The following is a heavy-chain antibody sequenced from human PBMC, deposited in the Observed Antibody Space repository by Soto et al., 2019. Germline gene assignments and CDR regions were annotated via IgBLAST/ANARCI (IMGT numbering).Heavy chain of an antibody. CDR3: ARRNGDYDVGVGYCYHMDV. D-gene: IGHD4-17*01. J-gene: IGHJ6*03. CDR2: SYYSGST. V-gene: IGHV4-39*01. CDR1: RGSISSSNYY. Sequence: SKTLSLTCTVSRGSISSSNYYWGGIRQPPGKGLEWIGSSYYSGSTDYNPSLKSRVTISVDTSKNQFSLKLSSVTAADTAVYYCARRNGDYDVGVGYCYHMDVWGQGTTVIVSS.